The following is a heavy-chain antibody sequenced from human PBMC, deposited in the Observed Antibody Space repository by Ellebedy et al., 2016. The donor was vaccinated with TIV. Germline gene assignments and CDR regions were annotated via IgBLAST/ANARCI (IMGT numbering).Heavy chain of an antibody. V-gene: IGHV3-48*04. CDR1: GFTFSTYS. CDR2: ISGGSSSM. J-gene: IGHJ6*03. Sequence: GGSLRLSCAASGFTFSTYSMNWVRQAPGKGLEWVSYISGGSSSMSYADSVKGRFTISRANTKNSLYLQLNTLRAEDSAVYDCARHYRTIVDGSYFYYMDVWGKGTTVTVSS. D-gene: IGHD1-26*01. CDR3: ARHYRTIVDGSYFYYMDV.